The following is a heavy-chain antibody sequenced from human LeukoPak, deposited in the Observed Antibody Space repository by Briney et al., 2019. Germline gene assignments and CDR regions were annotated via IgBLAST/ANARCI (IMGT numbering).Heavy chain of an antibody. Sequence: GGSLRLSCAASGFTFSSYSMNWVRQAPGEGLEWVSSISSSSSYIYYADSVKGRFTISRDNAKNSLYLQMNSLRAEDTAVYYCASNRLDYDFWSGYFEGPPYYFDYWGQGTLVTVSS. CDR2: ISSSSSYI. CDR1: GFTFSSYS. D-gene: IGHD3-3*01. J-gene: IGHJ4*02. CDR3: ASNRLDYDFWSGYFEGPPYYFDY. V-gene: IGHV3-21*01.